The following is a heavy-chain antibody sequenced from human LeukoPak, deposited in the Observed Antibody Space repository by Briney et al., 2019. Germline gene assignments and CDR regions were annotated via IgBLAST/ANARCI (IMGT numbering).Heavy chain of an antibody. CDR3: ARDPSVKYYMDV. V-gene: IGHV1-2*02. Sequence: ASVKVSCKASGYNFTGYYLHWVRQAPGQGLEWMGWIDPKSGGTKIAQNFQGRVTMTRDTSISTAYMELSRLASDDTAVYYCARDPSVKYYMDVWGKGTTVTVSS. CDR1: GYNFTGYY. CDR2: IDPKSGGT. D-gene: IGHD4-17*01. J-gene: IGHJ6*03.